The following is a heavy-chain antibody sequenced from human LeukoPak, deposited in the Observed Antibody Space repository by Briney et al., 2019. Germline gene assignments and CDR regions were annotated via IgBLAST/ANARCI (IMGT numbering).Heavy chain of an antibody. CDR3: ARAPGIAVAGPKYFQH. CDR2: INPNSGGT. V-gene: IGHV1-2*02. D-gene: IGHD6-19*01. J-gene: IGHJ1*01. CDR1: GYTFTDYY. Sequence: ASVKVSFKASGYTFTDYYMHWVRQAPGQGLEWMGWINPNSGGTNYAQKFQGRVTMTRDTSISTAYMELSRLRSDDTAVYYCARAPGIAVAGPKYFQHWGQGTLVTVSS.